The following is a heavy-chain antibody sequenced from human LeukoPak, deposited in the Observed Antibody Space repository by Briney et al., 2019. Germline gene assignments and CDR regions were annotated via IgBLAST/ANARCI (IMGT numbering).Heavy chain of an antibody. CDR3: AKDLIVGATSNYFDY. CDR1: GFTFSSYA. J-gene: IGHJ4*02. CDR2: ISGSGGST. Sequence: GGSPRLSCAASGFTFSSYAMSWVRQAPGKGLEWVSAISGSGGSTYYADSVKGRFTISRDNSKNTLYLQMNSLRAEDTAVYYCAKDLIVGATSNYFDYWGQGTLVTVSS. D-gene: IGHD1-26*01. V-gene: IGHV3-23*01.